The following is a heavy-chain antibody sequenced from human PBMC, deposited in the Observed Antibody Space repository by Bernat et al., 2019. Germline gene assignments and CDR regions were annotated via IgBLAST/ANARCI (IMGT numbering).Heavy chain of an antibody. CDR3: TRRAGRTIDALDH. J-gene: IGHJ4*02. Sequence: EVQLVESGGGLVQPGGCLKLSCVASGFTFSGSAMHWVRQAPGKGLEWVGRIKNKADDYATEYAASVNGRFVFSRDDAKNTAYLQMNSLKIEDTAIYYCTRRAGRTIDALDHWGQGTVVTVSS. D-gene: IGHD3-3*01. CDR1: GFTFSGSA. CDR2: IKNKADDYAT. V-gene: IGHV3-73*01.